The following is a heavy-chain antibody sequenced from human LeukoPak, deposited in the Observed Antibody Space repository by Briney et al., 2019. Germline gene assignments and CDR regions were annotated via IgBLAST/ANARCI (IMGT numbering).Heavy chain of an antibody. CDR2: ISPNSGGT. Sequence: ASVKVSCKASGYAFTGYYMHWVRQAPGQGLEWMGWISPNSGGTNYAQKFQGRVTMTRDTSISTAYMELSRLRSDDTAVYYCARFETYYYDSSANNWFDPWGQGTLVTVSS. CDR3: ARFETYYYDSSANNWFDP. V-gene: IGHV1-2*02. CDR1: GYAFTGYY. J-gene: IGHJ5*02. D-gene: IGHD3-22*01.